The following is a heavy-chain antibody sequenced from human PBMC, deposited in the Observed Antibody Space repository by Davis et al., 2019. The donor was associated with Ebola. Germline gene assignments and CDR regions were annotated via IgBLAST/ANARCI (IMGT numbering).Heavy chain of an antibody. Sequence: AASVKVSCKASGYTFTSYVLHWVRQAPGQGLEWVGWINTETGNPTYAQGFTGRFDFSLDTSVSTAYLQISSLKPDDTAVYYCARSKAVHDAFDVWGQGTLVTVSS. J-gene: IGHJ3*01. CDR1: GYTFTSYV. CDR3: ARSKAVHDAFDV. CDR2: INTETGNP. V-gene: IGHV7-4-1*02. D-gene: IGHD1-1*01.